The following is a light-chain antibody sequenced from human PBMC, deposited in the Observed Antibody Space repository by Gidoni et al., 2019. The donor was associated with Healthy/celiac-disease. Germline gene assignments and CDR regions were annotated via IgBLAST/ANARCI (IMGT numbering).Light chain of an antibody. Sequence: IQMTQSPSTLSASVGDRVTITCRASQSISSWLDWYQQKPGKAPKLLIYKASSLERGVPSRFSGSGSGTEFTLTISSLQPDDFATYYCQQYNSYPHTFGQGTKLEIK. CDR3: QQYNSYPHT. V-gene: IGKV1-5*03. CDR2: KAS. CDR1: QSISSW. J-gene: IGKJ2*01.